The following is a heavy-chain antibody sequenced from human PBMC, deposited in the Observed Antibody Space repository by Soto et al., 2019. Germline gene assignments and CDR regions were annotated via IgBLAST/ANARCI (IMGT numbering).Heavy chain of an antibody. V-gene: IGHV3-72*01. Sequence: EVQLVESGGGLVQPGGSLRLSCAGSGFTFSDYYIDWVRQAPGKGLEWVGRSRDKGNSYSTAYAASVKGRFTVSRDASKNSLYLQMNSLKTEDTALYYCTRSITGTTSSDYWGQGTVVTVSS. CDR3: TRSITGTTSSDY. CDR1: GFTFSDYY. D-gene: IGHD1-7*01. CDR2: SRDKGNSYST. J-gene: IGHJ4*02.